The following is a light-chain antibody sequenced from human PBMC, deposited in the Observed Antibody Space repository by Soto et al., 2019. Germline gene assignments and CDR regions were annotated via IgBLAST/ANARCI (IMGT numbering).Light chain of an antibody. J-gene: IGLJ3*02. V-gene: IGLV1-44*01. CDR3: AAWDDNLKGPL. Sequence: QTVVTQPPSLSGTPGQRVTISCSGSNSNIGRYSVNWYQHFPGTAPKILIYSDDERPSGGPDRFPGSKSGTSASLAISGLQSEDEAEYYCAAWDDNLKGPLFGGGTKLTVL. CDR1: NSNIGRYS. CDR2: SDD.